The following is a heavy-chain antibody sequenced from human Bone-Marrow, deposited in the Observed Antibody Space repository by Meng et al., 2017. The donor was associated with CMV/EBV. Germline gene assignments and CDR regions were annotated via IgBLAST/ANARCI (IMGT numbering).Heavy chain of an antibody. D-gene: IGHD2-2*01. CDR1: GFTFSSYW. J-gene: IGHJ4*02. Sequence: GESLKISCAASGFTFSSYWMSWVRQAPGKGLEWVANIKQDGSEKYYVDSVKGRFTISRDNAKNSLYLQMNSLRAEDTAVYYCAKYPRYCSSTSCYDYYFDDWGQGTLVTVSS. CDR2: IKQDGSEK. CDR3: AKYPRYCSSTSCYDYYFDD. V-gene: IGHV3-7*01.